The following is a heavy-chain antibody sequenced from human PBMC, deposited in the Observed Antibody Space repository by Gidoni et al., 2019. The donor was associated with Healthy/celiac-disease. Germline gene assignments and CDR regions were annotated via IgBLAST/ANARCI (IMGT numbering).Heavy chain of an antibody. CDR2: ISGSGAST. CDR3: AKDVRSSGWAPIFDY. J-gene: IGHJ4*02. V-gene: IGHV3-23*01. CDR1: GFTFNTYA. D-gene: IGHD6-19*01. Sequence: EVQVLESGGGLVQPGGSLRLPCVVAGFTFNTYAMSWVRQAPGKGLEWVSIISGSGASTYNADSVKGRFTISRDNAKNTLYLQMNSLRGEDTAVYYCAKDVRSSGWAPIFDYWGQGTLVTVSS.